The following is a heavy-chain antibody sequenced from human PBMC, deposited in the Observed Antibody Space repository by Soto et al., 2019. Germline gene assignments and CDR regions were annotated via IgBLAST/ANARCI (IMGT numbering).Heavy chain of an antibody. Sequence: EVQLVESGGGLVKPGGSLRLSCAASGFTFSSYSMNWVRQAPGKGLEWVSSISSSSSYIYYADSVKGRFTISRDNAKNSLYLQMNSLRAEDTAVYYCARGLPGRAGYYGMDVWGQGTTVTVSS. V-gene: IGHV3-21*01. J-gene: IGHJ6*02. CDR1: GFTFSSYS. CDR2: ISSSSSYI. CDR3: ARGLPGRAGYYGMDV. D-gene: IGHD6-13*01.